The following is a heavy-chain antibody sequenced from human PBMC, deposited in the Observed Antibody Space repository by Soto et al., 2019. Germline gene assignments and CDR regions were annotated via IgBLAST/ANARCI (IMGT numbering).Heavy chain of an antibody. D-gene: IGHD3-3*01. CDR3: ARSRKILWSGYSGDRGNYYMDV. V-gene: IGHV1-18*01. J-gene: IGHJ6*03. CDR1: GYTFTSYG. Sequence: ASVKVSCKASGYTFTSYGISWVRQAPGQGLEWMGWISAYNGNTNYAQKLQGRVTMTTDTSTSTAYMELRSLRSDDTAVYYCARSRKILWSGYSGDRGNYYMDVWGKGTTVTVSS. CDR2: ISAYNGNT.